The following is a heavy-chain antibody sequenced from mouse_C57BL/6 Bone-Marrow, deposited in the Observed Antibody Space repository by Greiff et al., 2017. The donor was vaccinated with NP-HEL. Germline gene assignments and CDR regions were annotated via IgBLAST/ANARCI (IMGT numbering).Heavy chain of an antibody. V-gene: IGHV2-9-1*01. Sequence: VQVVESGPGLVAPSQCLSLTCPASGFSLTSYAITWVRQPPGKGLEWLGVIWPGGGSNYNSALKSRLSISKDNTKSQVFKKMNSLQTDDTERYCCARNGAAQGPFDYWGQGTTLTVSS. CDR2: IWPGGGS. CDR1: GFSLTSYA. J-gene: IGHJ2*01. CDR3: ARNGAAQGPFDY. D-gene: IGHD3-2*02.